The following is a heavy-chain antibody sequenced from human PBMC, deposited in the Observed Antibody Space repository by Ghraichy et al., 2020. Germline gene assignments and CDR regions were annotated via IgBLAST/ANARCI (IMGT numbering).Heavy chain of an antibody. CDR2: IYYSWST. J-gene: IGHJ4*02. Sequence: SETLSLTCTVSGGSISSSSYYWGWIRQPPGKGLEWIGSIYYSWSTYYNPSLKSRVTISVDTSKNQFSLKLSSVTAADTAVYYCARLALVRGVIPDYWGQGTLVTVSS. CDR3: ARLALVRGVIPDY. D-gene: IGHD3-10*01. CDR1: GGSISSSSYY. V-gene: IGHV4-39*01.